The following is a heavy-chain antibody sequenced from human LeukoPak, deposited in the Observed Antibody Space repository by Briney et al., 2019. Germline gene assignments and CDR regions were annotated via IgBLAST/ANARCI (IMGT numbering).Heavy chain of an antibody. CDR2: IKQDGSEK. J-gene: IGHJ4*02. D-gene: IGHD2-2*02. CDR1: GFTFSSYW. Sequence: GGSLRLSCATSGFTFSSYWMSWVRQAPGKGLEWVANIKQDGSEKYYVDSVKGRFTISRDNAKNSLYLQMNSLRAEDTAVYYCARWRNVYCSSTSCYKSAFDYWGQGTLVTVSS. CDR3: ARWRNVYCSSTSCYKSAFDY. V-gene: IGHV3-7*01.